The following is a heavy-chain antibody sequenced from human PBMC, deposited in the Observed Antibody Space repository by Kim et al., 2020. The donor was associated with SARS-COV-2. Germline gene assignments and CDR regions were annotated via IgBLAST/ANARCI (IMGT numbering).Heavy chain of an antibody. V-gene: IGHV4-4*02. Sequence: SETLSLTCAVSGGSISSSNWWSWVRQPPGKGLEWIGEIYHSGSTNYNPSLKSRVTISVDKSKNQFSLKLSSVTAADTAVYYCARRGPTTVTRYKTSHFDYWGQGTLVTVSS. CDR1: GGSISSSNW. CDR3: ARRGPTTVTRYKTSHFDY. J-gene: IGHJ4*02. CDR2: IYHSGST. D-gene: IGHD4-17*01.